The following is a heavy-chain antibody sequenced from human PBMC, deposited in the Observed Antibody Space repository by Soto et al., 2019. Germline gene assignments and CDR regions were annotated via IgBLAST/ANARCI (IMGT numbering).Heavy chain of an antibody. J-gene: IGHJ4*02. V-gene: IGHV6-1*01. CDR3: ARTLWGHGVKYFDY. D-gene: IGHD3-16*01. Sequence: SQTLSLTCAISGDSVSSNSAAWNWIRLSPSRGLEWLGRTYYRSKWFNDHAVSVKSRITINPDTSKNQFSLQLNSVTPEDTAVYYCARTLWGHGVKYFDYWGQGTLVTVSS. CDR2: TYYRSKWFN. CDR1: GDSVSSNSAA.